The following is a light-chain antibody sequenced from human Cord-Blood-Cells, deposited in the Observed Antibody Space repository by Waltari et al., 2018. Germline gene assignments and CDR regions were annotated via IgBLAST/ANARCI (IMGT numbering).Light chain of an antibody. J-gene: IGKJ2*01. Sequence: DIVMTQSPDSLAVSLGERATINCKSSQSVLYSSNNKNYLAWYQQKPRQPPKLLIYWASTRESGVPDRFSGSGSGTDFTLTISSLQAEDVAVYYCQQHYSTPYTFGQGTKLEIK. CDR1: QSVLYSSNNKNY. CDR2: WAS. CDR3: QQHYSTPYT. V-gene: IGKV4-1*01.